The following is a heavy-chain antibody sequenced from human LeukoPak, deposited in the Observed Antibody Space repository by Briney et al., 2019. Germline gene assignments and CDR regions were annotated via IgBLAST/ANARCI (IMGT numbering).Heavy chain of an antibody. D-gene: IGHD3-9*01. CDR1: GFTFSIYT. CDR3: ARDNDLLRYFDWPLDY. CDR2: ISSSSSYI. Sequence: GGSLRLSCAASGFTFSIYTMNWVRQAPGKGLEWVSSISSSSSYIYYADSVKGRFTISRDNAKNSLYLQMNSLRAEDTAVYYCARDNDLLRYFDWPLDYWGQGTLVTVSS. J-gene: IGHJ4*02. V-gene: IGHV3-21*01.